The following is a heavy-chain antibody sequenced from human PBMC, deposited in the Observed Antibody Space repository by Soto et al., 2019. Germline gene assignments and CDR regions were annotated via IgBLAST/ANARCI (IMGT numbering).Heavy chain of an antibody. J-gene: IGHJ4*02. V-gene: IGHV3-23*01. Sequence: GGSLRLSCATSGFSFSSNSMAWVRQSPGKGLEWVSAISDGSERIYYVASVKGRFPISRDNSKNKLFLQMDSLRAEDPAVYHCVILALGKFDYWGQGILVTVSS. CDR1: GFSFSSNS. D-gene: IGHD1-26*01. CDR3: VILALGKFDY. CDR2: ISDGSERI.